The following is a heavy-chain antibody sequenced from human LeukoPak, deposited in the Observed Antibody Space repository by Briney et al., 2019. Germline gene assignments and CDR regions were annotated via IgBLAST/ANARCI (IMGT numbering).Heavy chain of an antibody. CDR2: INPSGGST. J-gene: IGHJ4*02. Sequence: ASVKVSCKASGYTFSSYYMHWVRQAPGEGLEWMGIINPSGGSTSYAQKFQGRVTMTRDMSTSTVHMELSSLRSEDMAVYYCAREDPHLYYFDYWGQGTLVTVS. CDR1: GYTFSSYY. V-gene: IGHV1-46*01. CDR3: AREDPHLYYFDY.